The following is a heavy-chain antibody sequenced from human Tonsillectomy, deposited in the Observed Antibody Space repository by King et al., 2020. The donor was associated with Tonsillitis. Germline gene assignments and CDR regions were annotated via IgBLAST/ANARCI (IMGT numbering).Heavy chain of an antibody. V-gene: IGHV3-21*01. CDR2: ISSSSSDM. J-gene: IGHJ4*02. CDR1: GFTFSSYN. D-gene: IGHD1-26*01. CDR3: ARGYSGTYYVDY. Sequence: QLVQSGGGLVKPGGSLRLSCAASGFTFSSYNMNWVRQAPGKGLEWVSSISSSSSDMYYADSLKGRFTISRDNAKNSLYLQMNSLRAADTAVYHCARGYSGTYYVDYWGQGTLVTVSS.